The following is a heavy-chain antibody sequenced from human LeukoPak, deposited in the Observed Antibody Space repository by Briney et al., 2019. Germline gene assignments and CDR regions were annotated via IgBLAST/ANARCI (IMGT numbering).Heavy chain of an antibody. CDR1: GFTFSSYA. V-gene: IGHV3-64*01. D-gene: IGHD3-10*01. J-gene: IGHJ6*03. Sequence: GGSLRLSCAASGFTFSSYAMHWVRQAPGKGLEYVSAISSSGGSTYYANSVKGRFTISRDNYKNTLYLQMGSLRAEDMAVYYCARDRDYGSIDYYYYYIDVWGKGTTVAVSS. CDR3: ARDRDYGSIDYYYYYIDV. CDR2: ISSSGGST.